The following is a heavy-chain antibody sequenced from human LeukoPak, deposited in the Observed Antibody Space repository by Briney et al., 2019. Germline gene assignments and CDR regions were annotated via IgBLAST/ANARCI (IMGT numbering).Heavy chain of an antibody. J-gene: IGHJ4*02. CDR1: GGTFSSYA. Sequence: GASVKVSCKASGGTFSSYAISWVRQAPGQGLEWMGRIIPIFGPANYAQKFQGRVTITADESTSTAYMELSSLRSEDTAVYYCAEDIYYDILTGPPNFDYWGQGTLVTVSS. V-gene: IGHV1-69*13. D-gene: IGHD3-9*01. CDR2: IIPIFGPA. CDR3: AEDIYYDILTGPPNFDY.